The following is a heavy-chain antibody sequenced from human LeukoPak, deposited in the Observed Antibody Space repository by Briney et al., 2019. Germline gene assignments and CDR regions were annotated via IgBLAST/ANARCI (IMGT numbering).Heavy chain of an antibody. CDR2: ISGSGGST. V-gene: IGHV3-23*01. CDR3: AKDKPTPGHYYDSSGAFDY. CDR1: GFTFSSYA. Sequence: GGSLRLSCAASGFTFSSYAMSWVRQAPGKGLEWVSSISGSGGSTYYADSVKGRFTISRDNSKNTLYLQMNSLRAEDTAVYYCAKDKPTPGHYYDSSGAFDYWGQGTLVTVSS. J-gene: IGHJ4*02. D-gene: IGHD3-22*01.